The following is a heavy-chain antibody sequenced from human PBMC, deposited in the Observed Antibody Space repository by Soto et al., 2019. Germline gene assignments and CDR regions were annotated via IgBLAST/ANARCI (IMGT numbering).Heavy chain of an antibody. CDR1: GGSISSGGYS. Sequence: ASETHSLTCAVSGGSISSGGYSWSWIRQPPGKGLEWIGYIYHSGSTYYNPSLKSRVTISVDRSKNQFSLKLSSVTAADTAVYYCASSHAGAHITAAVHWGQGTLVTVSS. V-gene: IGHV4-30-2*01. CDR2: IYHSGST. D-gene: IGHD6-13*01. J-gene: IGHJ4*02. CDR3: ASSHAGAHITAAVH.